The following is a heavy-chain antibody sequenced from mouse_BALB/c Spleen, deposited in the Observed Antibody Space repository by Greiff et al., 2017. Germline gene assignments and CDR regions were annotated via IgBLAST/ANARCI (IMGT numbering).Heavy chain of an antibody. CDR1: GYNFTSYW. J-gene: IGHJ2*01. D-gene: IGHD2-2*01. Sequence: VQLQQPGAELVKPGTSVKLSCKASGYNFTSYWINWVKLRPGQGLEWIGDIYPGSGSTNYNEKFKSKATLTVDTSSSTAYMQLSSLASEDSALYYSARWFLDYWGQGTTLTVSS. CDR2: IYPGSGST. V-gene: IGHV1-55*01. CDR3: ARWFLDY.